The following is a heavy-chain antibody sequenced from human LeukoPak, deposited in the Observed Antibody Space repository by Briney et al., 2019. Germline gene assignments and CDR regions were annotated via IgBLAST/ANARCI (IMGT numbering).Heavy chain of an antibody. CDR1: GGSISSGDYS. Sequence: PSQTLSLTCAVSGGSISSGDYSWSWTRQPPGNGLEWIGYIYHTGNTNYNPSLKSRVTISVARSKNQFSLRLSSVTAADTAVYYCARARESMATAGSYFDYWGQGTLVTVSS. J-gene: IGHJ4*02. CDR2: IYHTGNT. CDR3: ARARESMATAGSYFDY. D-gene: IGHD6-13*01. V-gene: IGHV4-30-2*01.